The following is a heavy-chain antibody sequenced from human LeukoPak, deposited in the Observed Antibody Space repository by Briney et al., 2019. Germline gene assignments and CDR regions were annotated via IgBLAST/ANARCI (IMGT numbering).Heavy chain of an antibody. CDR1: GGSISSSGYS. J-gene: IGHJ4*02. V-gene: IGHV4-39*01. CDR3: ARRSYDGSGYYYVDY. D-gene: IGHD3-22*01. CDR2: ISSGGST. Sequence: PSETLSLTCTVSGGSISSSGYSWGWIRQPPGKGLEWIGSISSGGSTHYIPSLKSRVTISVATPKNQFSLKLSSVTAADTAVYYCARRSYDGSGYYYVDYWGQGTLVTVSS.